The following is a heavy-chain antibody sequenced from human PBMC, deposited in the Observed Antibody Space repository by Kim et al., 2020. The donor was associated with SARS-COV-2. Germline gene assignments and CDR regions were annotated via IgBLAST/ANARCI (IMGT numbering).Heavy chain of an antibody. D-gene: IGHD6-6*01. CDR2: IWYDGSNK. J-gene: IGHJ4*02. V-gene: IGHV3-33*01. CDR3: AIDKGSSSFDY. Sequence: GGSLRLSCAASGFTFSSYGMHWVRQAPGKGLEWVAVIWYDGSNKYYADSVKGRFTISRDNSKNTLYLQMNSLRAEDTAVYYCAIDKGSSSFDYWGQGTLVTVSS. CDR1: GFTFSSYG.